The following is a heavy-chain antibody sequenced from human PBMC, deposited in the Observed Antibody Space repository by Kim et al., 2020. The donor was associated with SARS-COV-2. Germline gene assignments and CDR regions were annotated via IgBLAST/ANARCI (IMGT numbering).Heavy chain of an antibody. J-gene: IGHJ4*02. V-gene: IGHV3-53*01. CDR2: IYSGGST. CDR3: AREGGIRGVITEEYYFDY. CDR1: GFTVSSNY. Sequence: GGSLRLSCAASGFTVSSNYMSWVRQAPGKGLEWVSVIYSGGSTYYADSVKGRFTISRDNSKNTLYLQMNSLRAEDTAVYYCAREGGIRGVITEEYYFDYWGQGTLVTVSS. D-gene: IGHD3-10*01.